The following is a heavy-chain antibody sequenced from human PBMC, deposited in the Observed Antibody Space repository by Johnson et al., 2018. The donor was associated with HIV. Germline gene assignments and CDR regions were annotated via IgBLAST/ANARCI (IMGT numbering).Heavy chain of an antibody. Sequence: VQLVESGGGLIQPGGSLRLSCAASGFTVSSNYMSWVRQAPGKGPEWVSVIYSGGSTYYADSVKGRFTISSDNSKNTLSLQMNSLRAEDTAVYYCARLGVVLFDDAFDIWGQGTMVTVSS. J-gene: IGHJ3*02. D-gene: IGHD3-3*01. V-gene: IGHV3-53*01. CDR1: GFTVSSNY. CDR3: ARLGVVLFDDAFDI. CDR2: IYSGGST.